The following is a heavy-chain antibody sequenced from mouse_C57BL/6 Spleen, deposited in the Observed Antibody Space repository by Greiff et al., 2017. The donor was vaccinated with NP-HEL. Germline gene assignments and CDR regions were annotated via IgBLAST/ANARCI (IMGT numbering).Heavy chain of an antibody. CDR1: GYTFTNYW. CDR2: IYPGGGYT. J-gene: IGHJ3*01. D-gene: IGHD2-4*01. CDR3: ARSGDYDAHWFAY. Sequence: QVQLQQSGAELVRPGTSVKMSCKASGYTFTNYWIGWAKQRPGHGLEWIGDIYPGGGYTNYNEKFKGKATLTADKSSSTAYMQFSSLTSEDSAIYYCARSGDYDAHWFAYWGQGTLVTVSA. V-gene: IGHV1-63*01.